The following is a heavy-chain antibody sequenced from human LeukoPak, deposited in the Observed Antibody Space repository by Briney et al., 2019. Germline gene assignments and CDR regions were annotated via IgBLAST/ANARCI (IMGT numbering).Heavy chain of an antibody. J-gene: IGHJ6*03. V-gene: IGHV3-64*01. CDR3: ARDGDYSNHGGYYYYYMGV. CDR1: GFTFSSYA. D-gene: IGHD4-11*01. Sequence: GGSLRLSCAASGFTFSSYAMHWVRQAPGKGLNFVSAISSNGGSTYYANSVKGRFTISRDNSKNTLYLQMGSLRAEDMAVYYCARDGDYSNHGGYYYYYMGVWGKGTTVTVSS. CDR2: ISSNGGST.